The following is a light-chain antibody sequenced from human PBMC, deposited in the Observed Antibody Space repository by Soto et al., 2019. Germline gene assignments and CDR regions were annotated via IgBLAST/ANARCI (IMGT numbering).Light chain of an antibody. CDR2: SNN. CDR3: AAWDDSLNGVV. CDR1: SSNIGSNT. Sequence: QAVVTQPPSASGTPGQRVTISCSGSSSNIGSNTVNWYQQLPGTAPKLLIYSNNQRPSGVPDRFSGSKSGTSASLALSGLLSEDEADYYRAAWDDSLNGVVFGGGTKLTVL. V-gene: IGLV1-44*01. J-gene: IGLJ2*01.